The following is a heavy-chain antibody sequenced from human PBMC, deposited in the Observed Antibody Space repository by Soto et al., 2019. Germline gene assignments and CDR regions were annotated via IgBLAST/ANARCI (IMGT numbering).Heavy chain of an antibody. D-gene: IGHD7-27*01. J-gene: IGHJ5*02. V-gene: IGHV4-39*01. CDR1: GGSISSSSYY. CDR3: ASLGWFDP. CDR2: IYYSGST. Sequence: SETLSLTCTVSGGSISSSSYYWGWVRQPPGKGLEWIGSIYYSGSTYYNPSLKSRVTISVDTSKNQFSLKLSSVTAADTAVYYCASLGWFDPWGQGTLVTVSS.